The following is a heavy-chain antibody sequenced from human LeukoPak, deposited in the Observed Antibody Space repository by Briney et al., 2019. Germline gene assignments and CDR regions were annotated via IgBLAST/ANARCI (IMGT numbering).Heavy chain of an antibody. CDR3: ARGGFLQPTTMTTEPPFQY. CDR1: GYTFTSYY. CDR2: INPKSGDT. V-gene: IGHV1-2*02. D-gene: IGHD4-17*01. Sequence: GASVKVSCKASGYTFTSYYMHWVRQAPGQGLEWMGWINPKSGDTNYAQKFQGRVTMNRDTSISTAYMEVTYDDTAVYYCARGGFLQPTTMTTEPPFQYWGQGTLVTVSS. J-gene: IGHJ4*02.